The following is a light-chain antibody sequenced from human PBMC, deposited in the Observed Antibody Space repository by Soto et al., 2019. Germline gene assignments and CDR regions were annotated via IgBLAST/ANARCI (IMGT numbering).Light chain of an antibody. CDR2: DVS. CDR3: QQFKSGTWT. V-gene: IGKV1-5*01. J-gene: IGKJ1*01. Sequence: DIQMTQSPSTLSASVGDRVTLTCRASQSISSWLAWYQQTTGKAPKLLLYDVSSLESGVPSRFSGSGSATEFILTINGLQTDDFATDFCQQFKSGTWTFGQGTKVDIK. CDR1: QSISSW.